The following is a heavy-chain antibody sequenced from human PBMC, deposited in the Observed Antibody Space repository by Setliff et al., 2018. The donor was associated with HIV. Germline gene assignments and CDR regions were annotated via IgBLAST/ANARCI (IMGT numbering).Heavy chain of an antibody. J-gene: IGHJ4*02. V-gene: IGHV5-51*01. Sequence: GESLKISCKTSEYTFNTHWIGWVRRVPGKGLEWMGVIYPGVLRTRYNPTFQGQVTLSVDKSTRTAYLQWNSLRASDSAMYYCATRPLLDTGPSYWGQGTVVTVSS. D-gene: IGHD2-8*02. CDR2: IYPGVLRT. CDR1: EYTFNTHW. CDR3: ATRPLLDTGPSY.